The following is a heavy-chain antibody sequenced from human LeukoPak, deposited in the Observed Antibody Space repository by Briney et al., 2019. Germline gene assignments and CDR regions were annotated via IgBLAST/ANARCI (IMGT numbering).Heavy chain of an antibody. CDR2: INHSGSN. CDR3: AREWRVMVRGVMNA. J-gene: IGHJ4*02. V-gene: IGHV4-34*01. Sequence: SETLSLTCAVYGGSFSGYYWSWIRQPPGKGLEWIGEINHSGSNNYNPSLKSRVTISVDTSKNQFSLKLSSVTAADTAVYYCAREWRVMVRGVMNAWGQGTLVTVSS. D-gene: IGHD3-10*01. CDR1: GGSFSGYY.